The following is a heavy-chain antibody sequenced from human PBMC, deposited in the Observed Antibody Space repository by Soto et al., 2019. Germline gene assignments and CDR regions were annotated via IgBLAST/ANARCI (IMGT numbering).Heavy chain of an antibody. D-gene: IGHD3-9*01. Sequence: QVQLQESGPGLVKSSETLSLTCTVSGGSISSYYWSWLRQSAGKGLEWIGRIYTSGSTNYNPSLKSRLTMSVDTSKNQFSLKLNSVTAADTAVYYWASNTYDILTDFDHLTAFDIWGQGTLVTVSS. J-gene: IGHJ3*02. CDR2: IYTSGST. CDR1: GGSISSYY. V-gene: IGHV4-4*07. CDR3: ASNTYDILTDFDHLTAFDI.